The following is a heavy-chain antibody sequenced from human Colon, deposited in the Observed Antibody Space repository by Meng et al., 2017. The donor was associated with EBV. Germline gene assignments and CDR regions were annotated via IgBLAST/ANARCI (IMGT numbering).Heavy chain of an antibody. D-gene: IGHD1-26*01. V-gene: IGHV4-34*01. CDR2: INHSGST. CDR3: ARGPGGSYYLYYFDY. Sequence: VQLPEWGAGLVNPSETLSLTCAVYGGSFSGYYWSWIRQPPEKGLEWIGEINHSGSTNYNPSLKSRVTISVDTSKKQFSLKLSSVTAADTAVYYCARGPGGSYYLYYFDYWGQGTLVTVSS. J-gene: IGHJ4*02. CDR1: GGSFSGYY.